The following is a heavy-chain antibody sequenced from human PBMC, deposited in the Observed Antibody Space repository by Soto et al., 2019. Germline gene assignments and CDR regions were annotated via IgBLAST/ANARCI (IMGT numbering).Heavy chain of an antibody. CDR3: ARVATGAYYYYGMDV. Sequence: ASVKVSCKASGYTFTNFGISWVRQAPGQGLEWMGWISAYNGNTNYAQNFQGRVTMTTDTSTSTAYMELRSLRSDDTAVYYCARVATGAYYYYGMDVWGQGTTVTVSS. CDR1: GYTFTNFG. CDR2: ISAYNGNT. V-gene: IGHV1-18*01. J-gene: IGHJ6*02. D-gene: IGHD5-12*01.